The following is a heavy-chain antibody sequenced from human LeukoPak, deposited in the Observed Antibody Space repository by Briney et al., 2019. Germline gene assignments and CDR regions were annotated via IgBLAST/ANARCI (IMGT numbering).Heavy chain of an antibody. CDR1: GGSLNKYY. Sequence: SETMSLTCTVSGGSLNKYYWSCVRQPPRRGLGWVGSIYYSGSTNYNPSLKSRVTISVDTSKNPFSLKLSSVTAADTAVYYCARHAGSGSYYFCFNYWGQGTLVTVSS. V-gene: IGHV4-59*08. D-gene: IGHD3-10*01. CDR2: IYYSGST. J-gene: IGHJ4*02. CDR3: ARHAGSGSYYFCFNY.